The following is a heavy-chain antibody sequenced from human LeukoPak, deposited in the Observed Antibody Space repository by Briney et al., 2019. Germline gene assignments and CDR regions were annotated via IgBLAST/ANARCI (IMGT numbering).Heavy chain of an antibody. V-gene: IGHV5-51*01. CDR1: GYSFTTYW. Sequence: GESLNISCKASGYSFTTYWIAWVRQMPGKGLEWMGMIYPGDSDTRYSPSFQGQITISVDKSISIAYLQWSSLKASDTAMYYCARLLQGVAGTWGYWGQGTLVTVS. J-gene: IGHJ4*02. D-gene: IGHD6-19*01. CDR3: ARLLQGVAGTWGY. CDR2: IYPGDSDT.